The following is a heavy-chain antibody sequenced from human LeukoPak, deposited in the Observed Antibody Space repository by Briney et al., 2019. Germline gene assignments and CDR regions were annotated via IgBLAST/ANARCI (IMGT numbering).Heavy chain of an antibody. CDR1: GFTFSTYG. J-gene: IGHJ4*02. CDR3: ASRDYYDSSDSNLDY. V-gene: IGHV3-48*01. CDR2: ISSSSSTI. D-gene: IGHD3-22*01. Sequence: GGSLRLSCAASGFTFSTYGMNWVRQAPGKGLEWVSYISSSSSTIYYADSVKGRFTISRDNSKDTLYLQMNSLRAEDTAVYFCASRDYYDSSDSNLDYWGQGTLVTVSS.